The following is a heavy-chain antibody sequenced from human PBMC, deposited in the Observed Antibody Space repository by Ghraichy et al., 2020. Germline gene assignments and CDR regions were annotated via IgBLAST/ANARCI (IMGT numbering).Heavy chain of an antibody. D-gene: IGHD6-19*01. CDR1: GFTFSNYW. V-gene: IGHV3-7*03. CDR3: AGSSGWYWYY. J-gene: IGHJ4*02. Sequence: ETLSLTCAASGFTFSNYWMSWVRQGPGKGPEWVAKIKQDGSEKYYVDSVKGRFTISRDNAKNSLYLQMNSLRAEDTAMYYCAGSSGWYWYYWGQGTLVTVSS. CDR2: IKQDGSEK.